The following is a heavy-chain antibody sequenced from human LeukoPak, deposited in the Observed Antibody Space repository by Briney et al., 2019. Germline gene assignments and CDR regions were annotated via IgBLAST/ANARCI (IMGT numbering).Heavy chain of an antibody. CDR2: IYSGGAT. J-gene: IGHJ4*02. CDR3: ARGRFSGPDDY. CDR1: EFSVSSNY. V-gene: IGHV3-53*01. Sequence: GGSLRLSCAVSEFSVSSNYMNWVRQAPGKGLEWVSVIYSGGATYYADSVRGRFTTSRDNSKNMVSLQMASLGAEDTAVYYCARGRFSGPDDYWGQGTLVTVSS. D-gene: IGHD6-19*01.